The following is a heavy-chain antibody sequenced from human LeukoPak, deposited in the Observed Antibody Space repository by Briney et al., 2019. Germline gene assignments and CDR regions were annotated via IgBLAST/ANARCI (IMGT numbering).Heavy chain of an antibody. D-gene: IGHD3-10*01. J-gene: IGHJ4*02. CDR3: ARVDMVRGAISTHLDY. CDR2: MNPNSGNT. CDR1: GYTFTSYD. Sequence: ASVKVSCKASGYTFTSYDINWVRQATGQGLEWMGWMNPNSGNTGYAQKFQGRVTMTRNTSISTAYMELSSLRSEDTAVYYCARVDMVRGAISTHLDYWGQGTLVTVSS. V-gene: IGHV1-8*01.